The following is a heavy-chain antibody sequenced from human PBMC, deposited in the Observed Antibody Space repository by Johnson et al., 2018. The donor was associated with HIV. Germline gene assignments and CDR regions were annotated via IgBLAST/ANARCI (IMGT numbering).Heavy chain of an antibody. V-gene: IGHV3-20*04. CDR2: INWNGGSI. Sequence: VQLVESGGGVARLGGSLRLSCEASGFTFDDYGMTWVRQPPGKGLGWVSGINWNGGSIAYADSVKGRFTISRDNAKNSLYLQMNSLRAEDTALYYCARDGYYDSGSDPLDIWGQGTMVTVSS. CDR1: GFTFDDYG. D-gene: IGHD3-10*01. J-gene: IGHJ3*02. CDR3: ARDGYYDSGSDPLDI.